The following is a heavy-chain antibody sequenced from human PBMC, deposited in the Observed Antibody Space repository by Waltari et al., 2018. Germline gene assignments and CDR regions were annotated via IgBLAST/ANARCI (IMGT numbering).Heavy chain of an antibody. D-gene: IGHD3-10*01. CDR3: ARTLGTMSWGGAFDI. CDR2: IYHSGNT. V-gene: IGHV4-4*02. CDR1: GGSITSTNW. Sequence: QVQLQESGPGLVKPSGTLSLTCAVSGGSITSTNWYSWVRQPPGKGLEWNGEIYHSGNTNYNPSRKSRVTISMDKSENQVSLKVSPVSAADTAVYYCARTLGTMSWGGAFDIWGQGTMLTVSS. J-gene: IGHJ3*02.